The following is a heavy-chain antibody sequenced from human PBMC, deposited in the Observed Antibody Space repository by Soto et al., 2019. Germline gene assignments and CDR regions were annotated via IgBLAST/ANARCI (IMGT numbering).Heavy chain of an antibody. D-gene: IGHD3-3*01. CDR2: LYSTNVA. CDR1: EFPVTTNY. CDR3: GRNPFGVSSDGVVV. J-gene: IGHJ4*02. V-gene: IGHV3-53*01. Sequence: EVQVVESGGGLIQPGGSLRLSCAASEFPVTTNYLTWVRQAPGKGLEWVSLLYSTNVAHYADSVRGRFTISRDISTNMFYLEMNSLRAEDTAGYYCGRNPFGVSSDGVVVWGQGTLVTVSS.